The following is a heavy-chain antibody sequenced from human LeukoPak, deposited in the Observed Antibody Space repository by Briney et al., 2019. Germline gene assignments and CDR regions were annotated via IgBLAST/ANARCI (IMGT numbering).Heavy chain of an antibody. J-gene: IGHJ5*02. Sequence: ASVKVSCKASGYTFTGYYMHWVRQAPGQGLEWMGWINPNSGGTNYAQKFQSRVTMTRDTSISTAYMELSRLRSDDTAVYYCARYLRYNWNYEEWVWFDPWGQGTLVTVSS. D-gene: IGHD1-7*01. CDR1: GYTFTGYY. CDR2: INPNSGGT. CDR3: ARYLRYNWNYEEWVWFDP. V-gene: IGHV1-2*02.